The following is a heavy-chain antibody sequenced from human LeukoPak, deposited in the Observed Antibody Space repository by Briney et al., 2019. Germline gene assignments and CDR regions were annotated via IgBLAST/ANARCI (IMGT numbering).Heavy chain of an antibody. CDR1: GFTFSGSA. D-gene: IGHD2-15*01. Sequence: GGSLRLSCAASGFTFSGSAMHWVRQASGKGLEWVGRIRSKANSYATAYAASVKGRFTISRDDSKNTAYLQMNSLKTEDTAVYYCTAADDAFDIWGQGTMVTVSS. V-gene: IGHV3-73*01. CDR3: TAADDAFDI. CDR2: IRSKANSYAT. J-gene: IGHJ3*02.